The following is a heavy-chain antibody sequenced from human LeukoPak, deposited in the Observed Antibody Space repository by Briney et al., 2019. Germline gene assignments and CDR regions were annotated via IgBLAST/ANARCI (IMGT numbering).Heavy chain of an antibody. Sequence: TGGSLRLSCAASGFTFSSYAMSWVRQAPGKGLEWVSGFSGSGGNTNYADSVKGRFTISRDNSKNILYLQMNSLRAEDTAVYYCAKAGYSNYWGQGTLVTVSS. CDR2: FSGSGGNT. J-gene: IGHJ4*02. D-gene: IGHD4-11*01. CDR3: AKAGYSNY. CDR1: GFTFSSYA. V-gene: IGHV3-23*01.